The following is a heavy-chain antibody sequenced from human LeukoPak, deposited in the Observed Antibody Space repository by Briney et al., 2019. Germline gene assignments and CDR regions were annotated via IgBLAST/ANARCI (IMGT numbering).Heavy chain of an antibody. J-gene: IGHJ6*02. Sequence: SETLSLTCTVSGGSISSYYWSWIRQPPGKGLEWIGEINHSGSTNYNPSLKSRVTISVDTSKNQFSLKLSSVTAADTAVYYCARDPILAVAGTNYYYYGMDVWGQGTTVTVSS. CDR1: GGSISSYY. CDR2: INHSGST. D-gene: IGHD6-19*01. V-gene: IGHV4-34*01. CDR3: ARDPILAVAGTNYYYYGMDV.